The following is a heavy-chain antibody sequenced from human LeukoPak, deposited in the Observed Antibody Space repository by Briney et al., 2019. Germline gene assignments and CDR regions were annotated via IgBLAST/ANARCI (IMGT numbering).Heavy chain of an antibody. CDR2: ISCDGSKK. CDR1: GFTFSRYG. D-gene: IGHD3-3*01. CDR3: AKDQFMEWLFYFDY. V-gene: IGHV3-30*18. Sequence: GRSLRLSCAASGFTFSRYGMHWVRQAPGKGLEWVAVISCDGSKKDYADSVKGRFTISRDNSKNTLYLQMNSLRDEDTAVYYCAKDQFMEWLFYFDYWGQGTLVTVSS. J-gene: IGHJ4*02.